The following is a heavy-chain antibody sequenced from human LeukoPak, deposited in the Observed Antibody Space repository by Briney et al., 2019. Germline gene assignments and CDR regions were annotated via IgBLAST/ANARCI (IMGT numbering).Heavy chain of an antibody. V-gene: IGHV3-7*03. D-gene: IGHD3-3*01. CDR2: IKQDGSEK. J-gene: IGHJ3*02. Sequence: PGGSLRLSCAASGFTFSNYWMSWVRQAPGKGLEWVANIKQDGSEKHYVDSVKGRFTISRDNAKNSLSLQMNSLRAADTAVYYCARESGLGGGRGAFDIWGQGTMVTVSS. CDR3: ARESGLGGGRGAFDI. CDR1: GFTFSNYW.